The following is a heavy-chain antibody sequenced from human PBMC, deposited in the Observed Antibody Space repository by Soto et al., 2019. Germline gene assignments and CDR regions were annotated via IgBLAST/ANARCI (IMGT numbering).Heavy chain of an antibody. D-gene: IGHD3-10*01. CDR2: IIPIFGTA. Sequence: QVQLVQSGAEVKKPGSSVKVSCKASGGTFSSYAISWVRQAPGQGLEWMGGIIPIFGTANYAQKFQGRVTITADESTSTAYMELSSLSSEDTAVYYCARGEAYYCSGSYWKDYWYFYLWGRGNLVTVS. CDR1: GGTFSSYA. V-gene: IGHV1-69*01. J-gene: IGHJ2*01. CDR3: ARGEAYYCSGSYWKDYWYFYL.